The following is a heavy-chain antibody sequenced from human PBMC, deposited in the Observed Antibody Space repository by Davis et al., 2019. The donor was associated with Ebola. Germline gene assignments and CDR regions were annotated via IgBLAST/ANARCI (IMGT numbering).Heavy chain of an antibody. CDR1: GFTFSSYA. Sequence: PGGSLRLSCAASGFTFSSYAMSWVRQAPGKGLEWVSAISGSGGSTYYADSVKGRFTISRDNSKNTLYLQMNSLRDEDTAVYYCARGEATSIAARPPYYYYYYGMDVWGQGTTVTVSS. J-gene: IGHJ6*02. CDR3: ARGEATSIAARPPYYYYYYGMDV. CDR2: ISGSGGST. D-gene: IGHD6-6*01. V-gene: IGHV3-23*01.